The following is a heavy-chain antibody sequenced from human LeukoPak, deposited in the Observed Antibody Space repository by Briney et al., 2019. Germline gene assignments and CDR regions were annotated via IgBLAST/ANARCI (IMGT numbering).Heavy chain of an antibody. CDR2: IYTSGST. D-gene: IGHD3-16*01. Sequence: SETLSLTCTVSGDSISSGTYYWSWIRQPAGKGLEWIGRIYTSGSTNYNPSLKSRVTISVDTSKNQFSLKLSSVTAADTAVYYCARDLREWSLYWYFDLWGRGTLVTVSS. J-gene: IGHJ2*01. CDR3: ARDLREWSLYWYFDL. V-gene: IGHV4-61*02. CDR1: GDSISSGTYY.